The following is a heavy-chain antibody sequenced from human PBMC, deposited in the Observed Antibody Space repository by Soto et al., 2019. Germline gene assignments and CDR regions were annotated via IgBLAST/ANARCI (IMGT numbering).Heavy chain of an antibody. CDR1: GGSFTRYW. Sequence: LSGKGCGGSFTRYWSCWVRQKTGKGLEWMGIIYPGGSDTRYSPSFQGQVTISADKSICTAYLQWSSLKASDTAMYYCARLSSPHYYNSVMEVRVQGTTVTGFS. CDR2: IYPGGSDT. CDR3: ARLSSPHYYNSVMEV. V-gene: IGHV5-51*01. J-gene: IGHJ6*02.